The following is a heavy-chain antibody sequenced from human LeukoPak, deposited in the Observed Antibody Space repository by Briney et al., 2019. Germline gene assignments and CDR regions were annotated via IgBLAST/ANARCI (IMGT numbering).Heavy chain of an antibody. D-gene: IGHD3-22*01. CDR2: INPSGGST. CDR1: GYTFASYY. V-gene: IGHV1-46*01. CDR3: ASTSSGYLFGAFDI. J-gene: IGHJ3*02. Sequence: GASVKVSCKASGYTFASYYMHWVRQAPGHGLEWMGIINPSGGSTSYAQKFQGRVTMTRDTSTSTVYMELSSLRSEDTAVYYCASTSSGYLFGAFDIWGQGTMVTVSS.